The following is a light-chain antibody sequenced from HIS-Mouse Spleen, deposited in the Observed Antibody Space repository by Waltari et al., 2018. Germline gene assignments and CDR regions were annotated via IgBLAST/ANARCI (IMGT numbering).Light chain of an antibody. CDR2: AAS. Sequence: AIRMTQSPSSLSASTGDRVTITCRASQGISSYLAWYQQKQGKAPKLLIYAASTLQSGVPSRLSGSGSGTDFTITISCLQSEDFATYYCQQYYSYPRTFGQGTKLEIK. V-gene: IGKV1-8*01. J-gene: IGKJ2*01. CDR3: QQYYSYPRT. CDR1: QGISSY.